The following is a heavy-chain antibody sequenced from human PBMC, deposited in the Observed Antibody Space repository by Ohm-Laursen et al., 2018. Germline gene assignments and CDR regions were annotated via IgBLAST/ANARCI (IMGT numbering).Heavy chain of an antibody. CDR1: GGSISSYY. V-gene: IGHV4-59*01. D-gene: IGHD4-23*01. CDR3: ARDLGRLRWPDYYYGMDV. Sequence: SETLSLTCTASGGSISSYYWSWIRQPPGKGLEWIGYIYYSGSTNYNPSLKSRVTISVDTSKNQFSLKLSSVTAADTAVYYCARDLGRLRWPDYYYGMDVWGQGTTVTVSS. J-gene: IGHJ6*02. CDR2: IYYSGST.